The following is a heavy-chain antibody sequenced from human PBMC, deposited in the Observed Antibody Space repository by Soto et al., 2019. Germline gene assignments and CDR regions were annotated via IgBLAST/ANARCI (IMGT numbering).Heavy chain of an antibody. V-gene: IGHV6-1*01. D-gene: IGHD3-22*01. Sequence: SQTLSLTCAISGDSVSSNIAAWNWIRQSPSRGLEWLGRTYYRSKWYNDYAVSVKSRITINPDTSKNQFSLQLNSVTPEDTAVYYSARDLDSSGYYLDYWGQGTLVTVSS. CDR3: ARDLDSSGYYLDY. J-gene: IGHJ4*02. CDR2: TYYRSKWYN. CDR1: GDSVSSNIAA.